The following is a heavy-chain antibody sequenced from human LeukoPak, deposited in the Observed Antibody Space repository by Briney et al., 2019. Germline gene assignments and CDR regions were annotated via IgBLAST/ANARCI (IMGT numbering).Heavy chain of an antibody. D-gene: IGHD4-11*01. V-gene: IGHV1-18*01. CDR3: ARDFDMTNFDY. CDR2: ISAYNGNT. J-gene: IGHJ4*02. CDR1: GYTFTSYG. Sequence: SSVKVSCKASGYTFTSYGISWVRQAPGQGLEWMGWISAYNGNTNYAQELQGRVTMTTDTSTSTAYMELRSLRSDDTAVYYRARDFDMTNFDYWGQGTLVTVSS.